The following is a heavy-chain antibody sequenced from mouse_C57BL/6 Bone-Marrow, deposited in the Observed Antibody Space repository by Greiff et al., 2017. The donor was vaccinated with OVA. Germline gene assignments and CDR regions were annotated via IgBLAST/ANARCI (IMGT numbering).Heavy chain of an antibody. Sequence: EVQRVESGGGLVQPGESLKLSCESNEYEFPSHDMSWVRKTPEKRLELVAAINSDGGSTYYPDTMERRFIISRDNTKKTLYLQMSSLTSEDTALYYCASRDYYGSSYDFDYWGQGTTLTVSS. CDR1: EYEFPSHD. D-gene: IGHD1-1*01. CDR3: ASRDYYGSSYDFDY. CDR2: INSDGGST. J-gene: IGHJ2*01. V-gene: IGHV5-2*01.